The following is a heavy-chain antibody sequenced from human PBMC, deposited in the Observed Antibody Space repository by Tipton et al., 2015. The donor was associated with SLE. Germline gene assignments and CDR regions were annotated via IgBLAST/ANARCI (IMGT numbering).Heavy chain of an antibody. CDR2: TYYRSKWFY. CDR3: ARDKFAVSGRSWFDS. D-gene: IGHD6-19*01. CDR1: GDSVFSITAG. Sequence: PGLVKPSQTLSLTCAISGDSVFSITAGWNWIRQSPSRGLEWLGRTYYRSKWFYDYAISLRSRITINADTSKNQFSLHLNSVTPEDTAVYYCARDKFAVSGRSWFDSWGQGTLVTVS. V-gene: IGHV6-1*01. J-gene: IGHJ5*01.